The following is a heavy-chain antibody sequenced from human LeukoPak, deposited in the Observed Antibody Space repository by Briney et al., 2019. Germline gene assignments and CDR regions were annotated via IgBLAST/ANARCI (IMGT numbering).Heavy chain of an antibody. V-gene: IGHV4-4*07. J-gene: IGHJ6*02. CDR1: GGSLSSYY. CDR3: ARSLGIVATIEHRRDTTYGMDV. CDR2: IYTSGST. Sequence: SETLSLTCTVSGGSLSSYYWSWIRQPAGKGLEWIGRIYTSGSTNYNPSLKSRVTMSVDTSKNQFSLKLSSVTAADTAVYYCARSLGIVATIEHRRDTTYGMDVWGQGTTVTVSS. D-gene: IGHD5-12*01.